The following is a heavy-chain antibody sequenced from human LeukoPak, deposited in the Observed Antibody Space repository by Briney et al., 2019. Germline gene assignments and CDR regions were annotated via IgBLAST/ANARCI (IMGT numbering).Heavy chain of an antibody. CDR2: IYYSGST. Sequence: PSETLSLTCTVSGGSISSYYWSWIRQPPGKGLEWFGYIYYSGSTNYNPSLKSRVTISVDTSKNQFSLKLSSVTAADTAVYYCARDQGDCSGGSCYVWFDPWGQGTLVTVSS. J-gene: IGHJ5*02. D-gene: IGHD2-15*01. CDR1: GGSISSYY. V-gene: IGHV4-59*01. CDR3: ARDQGDCSGGSCYVWFDP.